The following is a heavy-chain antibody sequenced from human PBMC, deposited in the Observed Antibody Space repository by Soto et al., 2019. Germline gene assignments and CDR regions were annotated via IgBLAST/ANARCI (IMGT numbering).Heavy chain of an antibody. V-gene: IGHV3-21*01. D-gene: IGHD3-22*01. J-gene: IGHJ4*02. CDR3: ARDARNYYDNSDY. Sequence: GGSLRLSCAASGFTFSSYSMNWVRQAPGKGLEWVSSISSSSSYIYYADSVKGRFTISRDNAKNSLYLQMNSLRAEDTAVYYCARDARNYYDNSDYWGQGTLVTVSS. CDR2: ISSSSSYI. CDR1: GFTFSSYS.